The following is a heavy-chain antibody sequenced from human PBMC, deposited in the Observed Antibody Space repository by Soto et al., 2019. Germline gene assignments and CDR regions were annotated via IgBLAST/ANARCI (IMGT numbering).Heavy chain of an antibody. Sequence: QVQLVQSGAEVKKPGSSVKVSCKASGGTFSSYAISWVRQAPGQGLEWMGGIIPIFGTANYAQKFQGRVTITADESTSTAYMELSSLRSEDTAVYYCARDRPIGPAAMYGMDVWGQGTTVTVSS. D-gene: IGHD2-2*01. J-gene: IGHJ6*02. CDR2: IIPIFGTA. CDR1: GGTFSSYA. CDR3: ARDRPIGPAAMYGMDV. V-gene: IGHV1-69*01.